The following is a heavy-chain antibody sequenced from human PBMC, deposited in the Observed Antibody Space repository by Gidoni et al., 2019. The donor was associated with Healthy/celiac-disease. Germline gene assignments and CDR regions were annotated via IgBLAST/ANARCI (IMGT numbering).Heavy chain of an antibody. CDR2: ISSRGSTI. J-gene: IGHJ4*02. V-gene: IGHV3-11*01. CDR1: GFTFSDYY. CDR3: ARGSHYDFWSGYYSYLDC. Sequence: QVQLVESGGGLVKPGGSLRLSCAASGFTFSDYYMTWIRQAPGKGVGWISYISSRGSTIYYADSVKGRFTISRDNAKNSLYLQMNSLRAEDTAVYYCARGSHYDFWSGYYSYLDCWGQGTLVTVSS. D-gene: IGHD3-3*01.